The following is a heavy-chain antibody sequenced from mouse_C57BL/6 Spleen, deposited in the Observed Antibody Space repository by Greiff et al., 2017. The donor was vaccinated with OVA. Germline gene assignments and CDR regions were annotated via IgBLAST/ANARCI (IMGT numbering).Heavy chain of an antibody. CDR1: GFTFSNYW. Sequence: EVKVEESGGGLVQPGGSMKLSCVASGFTFSNYWMNWVRQSPEKGLEWVAQIRLKSDNYATHYAESVKGRFTISRDDSKSSVYLQMNNLRAEDTGIYYCTGKVYYGSSYYFDYWGQGTTLTVSS. CDR3: TGKVYYGSSYYFDY. D-gene: IGHD1-1*01. V-gene: IGHV6-3*01. CDR2: IRLKSDNYAT. J-gene: IGHJ2*01.